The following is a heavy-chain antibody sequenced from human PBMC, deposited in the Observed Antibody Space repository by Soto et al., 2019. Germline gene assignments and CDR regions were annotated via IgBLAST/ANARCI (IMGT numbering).Heavy chain of an antibody. CDR3: ARMYYYYVWGSYRLDWFDP. Sequence: ASVKVSCKASGYTFTSYDINWVRQATGQGLEWMGWMNPNSGNTGYAQKFQGRVTMTRNTSISTAYMELSSLRSEDTAVYYCARMYYYYVWGSYRLDWFDPWGQGTLVTVSS. V-gene: IGHV1-8*01. J-gene: IGHJ5*02. D-gene: IGHD3-16*02. CDR1: GYTFTSYD. CDR2: MNPNSGNT.